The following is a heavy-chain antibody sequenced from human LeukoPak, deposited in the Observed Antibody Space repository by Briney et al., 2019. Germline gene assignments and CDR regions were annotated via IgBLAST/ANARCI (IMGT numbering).Heavy chain of an antibody. Sequence: SETLSLTCAVYGGSFSGYYWSWIRQPPGKGLEWIGEINHSGSTNYNPSLKSRVTISVDTSKNQFSLKLSSVTAADTAVYYCARGPMITFGGVIVYYYYYYMDVWGKGTTVTVSS. J-gene: IGHJ6*03. CDR2: INHSGST. D-gene: IGHD3-16*02. CDR3: ARGPMITFGGVIVYYYYYYMDV. V-gene: IGHV4-34*01. CDR1: GGSFSGYY.